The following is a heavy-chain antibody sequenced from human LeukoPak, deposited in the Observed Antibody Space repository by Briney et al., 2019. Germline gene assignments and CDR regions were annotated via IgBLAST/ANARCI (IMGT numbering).Heavy chain of an antibody. CDR2: IYYSGST. CDR3: ARTFSGTDAFDI. V-gene: IGHV4-30-4*08. J-gene: IGHJ3*02. Sequence: SETLSLTCTVSGGPISSGDYYWSWIRQPPGKGLEWIGYIYYSGSTYYNPSLKSRVTISVDTSKNQFSLKLSSVTAADTAVYYCARTFSGTDAFDIWGQGTMVTVSS. D-gene: IGHD3-10*01. CDR1: GGPISSGDYY.